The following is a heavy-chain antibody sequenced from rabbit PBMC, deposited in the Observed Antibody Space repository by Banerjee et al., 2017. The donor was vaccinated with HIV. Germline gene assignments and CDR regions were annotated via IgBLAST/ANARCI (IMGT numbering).Heavy chain of an antibody. V-gene: IGHV1S45*01. Sequence: QEQLEESGGDLVKPEGSLTLTCTASGFSFSSSYWICWVRQAPGKGLEWIGCISAGSGNTYYANWAKGRFTISKTSSTTVTLQLNSLTAADTATYFCARGVRGFNLWGPGTLVTVS. CDR3: ARGVRGFNL. CDR2: ISAGSGNT. J-gene: IGHJ4*01. D-gene: IGHD3-1*01. CDR1: GFSFSSSYW.